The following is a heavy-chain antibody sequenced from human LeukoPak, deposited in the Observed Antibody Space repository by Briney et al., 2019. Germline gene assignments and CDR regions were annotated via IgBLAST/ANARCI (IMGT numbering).Heavy chain of an antibody. J-gene: IGHJ4*02. Sequence: PGGSLRLSCAASGFTFSTYGMNWVRQAPGKGLEWVSYISSSSSTIYYADSVKGRFTISRDNAKNTLYLQMNSLRAEDTAVYYCARTIYGFSSGYWGQGTLVTVSS. D-gene: IGHD6-6*01. CDR2: ISSSSSTI. V-gene: IGHV3-48*04. CDR1: GFTFSTYG. CDR3: ARTIYGFSSGY.